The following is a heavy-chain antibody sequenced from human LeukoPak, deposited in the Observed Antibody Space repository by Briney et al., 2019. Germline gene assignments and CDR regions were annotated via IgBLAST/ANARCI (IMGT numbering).Heavy chain of an antibody. V-gene: IGHV3-30*18. D-gene: IGHD2-2*01. CDR2: ISYGGSNK. Sequence: PGGSLRLSCAASGFTFSSYGMHWVRQAPGKGLEWVAVISYGGSNKYYADSVRGRFTISRDNSKNTLYLQMNSLRAEDTAVYYCAKVESRYCSSTSCYPADYWGQGTLVTVSS. CDR1: GFTFSSYG. CDR3: AKVESRYCSSTSCYPADY. J-gene: IGHJ4*02.